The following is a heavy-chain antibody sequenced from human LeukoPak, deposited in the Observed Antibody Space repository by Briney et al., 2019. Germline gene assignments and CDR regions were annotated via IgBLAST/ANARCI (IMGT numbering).Heavy chain of an antibody. J-gene: IGHJ4*02. CDR1: GFIFGSYE. CDR3: ARGRIYFDY. V-gene: IGHV3-48*03. CDR2: ISSSSGSIK. Sequence: GGSLRLSCEASGFIFGSYEMHWVPQAPGKGLEWVSYISSSSGSIKDYADSVKGRFTISRDNAKNSLYLQMNSLTAEDTALYYCARGRIYFDYWGQGALVTVSS.